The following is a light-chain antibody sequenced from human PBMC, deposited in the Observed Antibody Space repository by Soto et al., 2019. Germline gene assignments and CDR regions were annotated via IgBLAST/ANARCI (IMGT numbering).Light chain of an antibody. CDR1: QAINGW. V-gene: IGKV1-12*01. Sequence: DIQMTQSPPSVSASVGDRVTITCRASQAINGWLSWYQQKPGKAPHLLISVASRLESGVPWRFSGSGSGSEFSLTVTSLQPEDFATYYCQQAFRFPHTFGQGTKLEI. CDR3: QQAFRFPHT. J-gene: IGKJ2*01. CDR2: VAS.